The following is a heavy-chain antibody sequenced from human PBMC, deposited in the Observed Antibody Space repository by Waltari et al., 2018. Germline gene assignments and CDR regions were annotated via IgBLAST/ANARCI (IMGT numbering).Heavy chain of an antibody. CDR3: ARCSTVTSIYWYFDL. CDR2: IYTTGDT. CDR1: VGSMPTSS. D-gene: IGHD4-17*01. Sequence: QVQLQESGPRLVMPWDTLSLTCTASVGSMPTSSWSWIRQAAGKGPEWIGRIYTTGDTKYNPSLKSRVIMSIDTSKNQFSLSLNSVTAADTAVYYCARCSTVTSIYWYFDLWGRGALVTVSS. J-gene: IGHJ2*01. V-gene: IGHV4-4*07.